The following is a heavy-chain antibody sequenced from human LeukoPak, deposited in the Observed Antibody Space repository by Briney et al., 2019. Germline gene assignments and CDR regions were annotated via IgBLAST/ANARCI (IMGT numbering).Heavy chain of an antibody. CDR3: ARDVYCSSSSCSDY. V-gene: IGHV1-2*02. Sequence: ASVKVSCKASGYTFSDYYMHWVRQAPGQGLEWMGWINPNSGGTNYAQKFQGRVTMTRDMSISTAYMEVSRLRSDDTAVYYCARDVYCSSSSCSDYWGQGTLVTVSS. J-gene: IGHJ4*02. CDR1: GYTFSDYY. D-gene: IGHD2-2*01. CDR2: INPNSGGT.